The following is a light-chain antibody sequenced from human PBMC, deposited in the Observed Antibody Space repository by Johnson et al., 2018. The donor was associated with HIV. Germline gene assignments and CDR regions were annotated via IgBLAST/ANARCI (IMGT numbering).Light chain of an antibody. V-gene: IGLV1-51*01. CDR2: DNN. J-gene: IGLJ1*01. CDR1: SSNIGNNY. CDR3: GTWDSSLSAYV. Sequence: QSVLTQPPSVSAAPGQQVTISCSGSSSNIGNNYVSWYQQLPGTAPKLLIYDNNKRPSGIPDRFSGSKSGTSATLGITGLQTGDEADYYCGTWDSSLSAYVVGTGTKVTVL.